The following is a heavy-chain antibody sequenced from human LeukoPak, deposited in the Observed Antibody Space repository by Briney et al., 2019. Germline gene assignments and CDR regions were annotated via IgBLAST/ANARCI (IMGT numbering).Heavy chain of an antibody. V-gene: IGHV3-7*03. CDR3: ARSWYKGYYYYMDV. D-gene: IGHD1-14*01. CDR2: IKQDGSEK. J-gene: IGHJ6*03. CDR1: GFTFNTYW. Sequence: GGSLRLSCAASGFTFNTYWMTWVRQAPGKGLECVANIKQDGSEKYYVDSVKGRFTISRDNAKSSLYLQMNSLRVEDMALYYCARSWYKGYYYYMDVWGKGTTVTVSS.